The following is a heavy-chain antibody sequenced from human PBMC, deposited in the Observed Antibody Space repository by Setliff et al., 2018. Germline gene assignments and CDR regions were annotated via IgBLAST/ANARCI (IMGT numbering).Heavy chain of an antibody. J-gene: IGHJ4*02. CDR2: ISSYNGHT. CDR3: ARLVRYCTRTSCQRTPGAEY. CDR1: GYIFRSYG. D-gene: IGHD2-2*01. V-gene: IGHV1-18*01. Sequence: ASVKVSCKSSGYIFRSYGLSWVRQAPGQGLEWMGWISSYNGHTNYAPKVQGRVTMTTDTSTGTASMELRSLTSDDTAVYYCARLVRYCTRTSCQRTPGAEYWGQGTLVTVSS.